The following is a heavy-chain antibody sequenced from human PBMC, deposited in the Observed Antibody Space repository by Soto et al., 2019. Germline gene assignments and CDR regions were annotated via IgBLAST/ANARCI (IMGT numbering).Heavy chain of an antibody. J-gene: IGHJ4*02. CDR2: ISSSSSYI. CDR3: ARDNQGSSSSVYYFDY. D-gene: IGHD6-6*01. CDR1: GFTFSSYS. Sequence: EVQLVESGGGLVKPGGSLRLSCAASGFTFSSYSMNWVRQAPGKGLEWVSSISSSSSYIYYADSVKGRFTISRDNAKNSLYLQMNSLRAEDTAVYYCARDNQGSSSSVYYFDYWGQGTLVTVSS. V-gene: IGHV3-21*01.